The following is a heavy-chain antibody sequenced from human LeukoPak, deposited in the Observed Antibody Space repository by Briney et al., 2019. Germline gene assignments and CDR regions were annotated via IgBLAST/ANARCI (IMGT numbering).Heavy chain of an antibody. CDR3: ATRIQLWSRHY. J-gene: IGHJ4*02. Sequence: SETLSLTCTVSGGSISSYYWSWIRQPPGKGLEWIGYIYYSGSTNYNPSLKSRVTISVDTSKNQFSLKLSSVTAADTAVYYCATRIQLWSRHYWGQGTLVTVSS. CDR1: GGSISSYY. CDR2: IYYSGST. D-gene: IGHD5-18*01. V-gene: IGHV4-59*12.